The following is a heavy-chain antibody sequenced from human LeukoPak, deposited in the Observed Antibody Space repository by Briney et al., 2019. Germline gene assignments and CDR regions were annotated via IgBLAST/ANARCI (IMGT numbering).Heavy chain of an antibody. J-gene: IGHJ4*02. Sequence: ASVKVSCKASGYTFTGNFMHWVRQAPGQGLEWMGRINPNNGGTNYAQKFQGRATMTRDTSISTAYMELSRLISDDTAVYYCVRGPLYSYGIFDYWGQGTLVTVSS. CDR1: GYTFTGNF. CDR3: VRGPLYSYGIFDY. V-gene: IGHV1-2*06. D-gene: IGHD5-18*01. CDR2: INPNNGGT.